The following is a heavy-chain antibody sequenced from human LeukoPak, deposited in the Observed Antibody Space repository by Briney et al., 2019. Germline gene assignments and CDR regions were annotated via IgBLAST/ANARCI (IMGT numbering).Heavy chain of an antibody. V-gene: IGHV3-48*01. D-gene: IGHD3-3*01. J-gene: IGHJ4*02. CDR2: ISSSSSTI. CDR3: ARDFLEDSY. CDR1: GFTFTTYN. Sequence: PGGSLRLSCSASGFTFTTYNMNWVRQAPGKGLEWVSYISSSSSTIYYADSVKGRFTISRDNAKNSLYLQMNSLGAEDTAVYYCARDFLEDSYWGQGTLVTLSS.